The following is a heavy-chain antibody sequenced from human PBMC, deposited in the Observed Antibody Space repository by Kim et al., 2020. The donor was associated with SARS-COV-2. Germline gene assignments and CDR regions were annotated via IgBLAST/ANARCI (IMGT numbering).Heavy chain of an antibody. V-gene: IGHV3-48*02. D-gene: IGHD6-13*01. J-gene: IGHJ6*02. Sequence: KGRFTISRDNAKNSLYLQMNSLRDEDTAVYYCARDNSSSWYSMTYYYYMDVWGQGTTVTVSS. CDR3: ARDNSSSWYSMTYYYYMDV.